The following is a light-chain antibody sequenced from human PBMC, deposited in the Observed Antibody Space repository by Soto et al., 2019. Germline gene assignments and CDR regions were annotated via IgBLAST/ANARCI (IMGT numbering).Light chain of an antibody. Sequence: EIVMTQCPATLSVSPGERATLSCRASQSVSSNLAWYQQKPGQAPRLLIYGASTRATGIPARFSGSGSGTEFTLTISSLQSEDFAVYYCQQYNNWYTFGQGTKLDIK. J-gene: IGKJ2*01. CDR3: QQYNNWYT. V-gene: IGKV3-15*01. CDR1: QSVSSN. CDR2: GAS.